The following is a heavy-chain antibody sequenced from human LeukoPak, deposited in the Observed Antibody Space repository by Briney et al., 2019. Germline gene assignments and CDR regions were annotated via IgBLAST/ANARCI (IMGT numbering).Heavy chain of an antibody. CDR2: ISGDGSST. J-gene: IGHJ4*02. Sequence: GGSLRLSCAASGFTFSSYWMHWVRQAPGKGLVWVSRISGDGSSTTYADSVKGRFTISRDNAKNTLYLQMNSPRAEDTAVYYCTRGYSGSYRIDYWGQGSLVTVSS. CDR1: GFTFSSYW. D-gene: IGHD1-26*01. V-gene: IGHV3-74*01. CDR3: TRGYSGSYRIDY.